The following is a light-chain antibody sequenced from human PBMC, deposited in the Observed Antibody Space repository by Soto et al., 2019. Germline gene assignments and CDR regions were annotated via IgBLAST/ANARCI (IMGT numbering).Light chain of an antibody. CDR2: KAS. CDR1: QSISSY. V-gene: IGKV1-5*03. J-gene: IGKJ1*01. CDR3: QHYNSYSEA. Sequence: DIKMTQSPSSLSASVGDRVTITCRASQSISSYLIWYQQKPGKAPKLLIYKASSLESGVPSRFSGSGSGTEFTLTISSLQPDDFATYYCQHYNSYSEAFGQGTKVDI.